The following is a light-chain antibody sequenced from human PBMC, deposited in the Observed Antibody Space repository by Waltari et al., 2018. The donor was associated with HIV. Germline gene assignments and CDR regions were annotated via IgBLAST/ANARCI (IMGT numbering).Light chain of an antibody. V-gene: IGLV1-40*01. Sequence: QSVLTQPPSGSGAPGQRVTISCTGSSSNIGAGFDVHWYQQLPGTAPKLLIYNNSNRPSGVPDRFSGSKSGTSASLAITGLQAEDEADYYCQSYDSSLSGSDVFGTGTKVTVL. CDR2: NNS. CDR3: QSYDSSLSGSDV. CDR1: SSNIGAGFD. J-gene: IGLJ1*01.